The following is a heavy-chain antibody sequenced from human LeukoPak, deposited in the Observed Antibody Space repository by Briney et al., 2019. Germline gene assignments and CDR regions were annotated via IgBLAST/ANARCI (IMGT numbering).Heavy chain of an antibody. V-gene: IGHV3-23*01. CDR3: AKGSARGLSTNFDD. J-gene: IGHJ4*02. CDR1: GFIFSSYA. Sequence: GGSLRLSCAASGFIFSSYAVSWVRQAPGKGLEWVSLISGSGGSTYYADSVKGRFTVSRDNSKNTLYLQMNNLRAEDTAVYYCAKGSARGLSTNFDDWGQGTLVTVSS. D-gene: IGHD2-8*01. CDR2: ISGSGGST.